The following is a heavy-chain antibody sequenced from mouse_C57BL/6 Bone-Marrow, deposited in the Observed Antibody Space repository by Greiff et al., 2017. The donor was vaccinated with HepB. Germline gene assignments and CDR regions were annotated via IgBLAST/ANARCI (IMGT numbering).Heavy chain of an antibody. Sequence: EVQLQQSGGDLVKPGGSLKLSCAASGFTFSSYGMSWVRQTPDKRLEWVATISSGGSYTYYPDSVKGRFTISRDNAKNTLYLQMSSLKSEDTAMYYCASIYYDYDGDYWGQGTTLTVSS. J-gene: IGHJ2*01. D-gene: IGHD2-4*01. CDR1: GFTFSSYG. V-gene: IGHV5-6*01. CDR3: ASIYYDYDGDY. CDR2: ISSGGSYT.